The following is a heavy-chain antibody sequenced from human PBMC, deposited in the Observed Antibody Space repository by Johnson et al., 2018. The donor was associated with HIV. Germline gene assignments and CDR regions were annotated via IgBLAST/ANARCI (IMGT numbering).Heavy chain of an antibody. J-gene: IGHJ3*02. Sequence: VQLLESGGNVVRPGGSLRLSCAASGFTFNDYGLSWVRQAPGKGVEWVANIKQDGSEKYYVDSVKGRFTISRDNAKNSMYLQMNSLRAEDTAVYYCARDYSSSGAFDIWGQGTMVTVSS. CDR2: IKQDGSEK. D-gene: IGHD6-6*01. V-gene: IGHV3-7*01. CDR1: GFTFNDYG. CDR3: ARDYSSSGAFDI.